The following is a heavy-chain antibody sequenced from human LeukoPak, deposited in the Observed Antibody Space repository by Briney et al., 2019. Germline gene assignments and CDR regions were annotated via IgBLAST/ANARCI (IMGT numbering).Heavy chain of an antibody. CDR3: SGSYYNGIDY. D-gene: IGHD3-10*01. Sequence: GGSLRLSCTASGFTFGDYAMSWVRQAPGKGLEWVGFIRSKAYGGTTEYAASVKGRFTISRDDSKSIAYLQMNSLKTEDTAVYYCSGSYYNGIDYWGQGTLVTVSS. CDR2: IRSKAYGGTT. CDR1: GFTFGDYA. V-gene: IGHV3-49*04. J-gene: IGHJ4*02.